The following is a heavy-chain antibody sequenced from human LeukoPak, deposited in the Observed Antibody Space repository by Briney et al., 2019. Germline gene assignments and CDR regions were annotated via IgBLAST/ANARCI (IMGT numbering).Heavy chain of an antibody. V-gene: IGHV3-30-3*01. D-gene: IGHD3-22*01. Sequence: GGSLRLSCAASGFTFSSYWMSWVRQAPGKGLEWVAVISYDGSNKYYADSVKGRFTISRDNSKNTLYLQMNSLRAEDTAVYYCARGTYYYDSSGYYPDYWGQGTLVTVSS. J-gene: IGHJ4*02. CDR2: ISYDGSNK. CDR1: GFTFSSYW. CDR3: ARGTYYYDSSGYYPDY.